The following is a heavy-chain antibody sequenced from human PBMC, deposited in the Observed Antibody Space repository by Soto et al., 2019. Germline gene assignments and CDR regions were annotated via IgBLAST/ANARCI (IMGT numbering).Heavy chain of an antibody. J-gene: IGHJ5*02. Sequence: GASVKVSCKASGYTFTTYGISWLRQAPGQGLEWMGWINTNNGDTKYAQNFQGRVTMTTDTSTSTAYMEVRSLTSDDTAVYYCARKGCFGTCNWFDPWGQGTLVTVSS. D-gene: IGHD2-15*01. V-gene: IGHV1-18*01. CDR3: ARKGCFGTCNWFDP. CDR2: INTNNGDT. CDR1: GYTFTTYG.